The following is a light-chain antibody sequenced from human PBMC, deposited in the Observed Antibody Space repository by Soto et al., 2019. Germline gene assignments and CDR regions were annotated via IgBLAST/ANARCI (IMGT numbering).Light chain of an antibody. Sequence: DIQMTQSPSTLSASVGDRVTITCRASQSVSRWLAWYQQKPGKAPKLLIYKASTLESGVPSRFSGSGPGTEFTLAISSLQPDDSATYYCQQYKDNWTFGQGTKVEIK. V-gene: IGKV1-5*03. CDR2: KAS. CDR3: QQYKDNWT. CDR1: QSVSRW. J-gene: IGKJ1*01.